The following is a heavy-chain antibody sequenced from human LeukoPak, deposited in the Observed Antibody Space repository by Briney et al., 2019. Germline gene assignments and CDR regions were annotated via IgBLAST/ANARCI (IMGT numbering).Heavy chain of an antibody. CDR1: VFXFRSYW. CDR3: ARVRYSSSWYVLYYFDY. Sequence: PGGSLRLSCAAPVFXFRSYWMSWVRHAPGKGLEWVADIKPDGSEKYYVDSVKGRYTISRDNAKNSLYLQMNSLRAEDTAVYYCARVRYSSSWYVLYYFDYWGQGTLVTVSS. D-gene: IGHD6-13*01. V-gene: IGHV3-7*02. J-gene: IGHJ4*02. CDR2: IKPDGSEK.